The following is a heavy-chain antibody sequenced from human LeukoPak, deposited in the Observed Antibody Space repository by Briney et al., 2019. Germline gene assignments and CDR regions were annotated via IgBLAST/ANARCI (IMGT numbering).Heavy chain of an antibody. CDR1: GVSISYYY. D-gene: IGHD3-10*01. V-gene: IGHV4-59*01. CDR3: ARVEEGYGSGRRENYYYYYMDV. J-gene: IGHJ6*03. CDR2: IHYSGST. Sequence: QSSETLSLTCTVSGVSISYYYWSWIRQPPGKGLEWIGYIHYSGSTNYNPSLKSRVTILVDTSKNQFSLKLSSVTAADTAVYYCARVEEGYGSGRRENYYYYYMDVWGKGTTVTISS.